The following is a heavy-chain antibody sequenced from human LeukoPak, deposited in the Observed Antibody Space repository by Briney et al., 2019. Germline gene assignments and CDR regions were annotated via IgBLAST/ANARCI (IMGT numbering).Heavy chain of an antibody. J-gene: IGHJ4*02. CDR1: GYSFTSYW. CDR2: IYPGDSET. D-gene: IGHD3-22*01. V-gene: IGHV5-51*01. Sequence: GESLKISCKGSGYSFTSYWIGWVRQMPGKGLEWMGIIYPGDSETRYSPSFQGQVTITADKSISTAYLQWSSLKASDTAMYYCATQRGYYYDSSGYPYYFDYWGQGTLVTVSS. CDR3: ATQRGYYYDSSGYPYYFDY.